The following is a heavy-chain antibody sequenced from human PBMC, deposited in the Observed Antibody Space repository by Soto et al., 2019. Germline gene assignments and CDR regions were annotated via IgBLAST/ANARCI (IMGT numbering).Heavy chain of an antibody. CDR1: GSTFSSYT. CDR3: ARRRYCGVDCYNKFYYGMDV. V-gene: IGHV1-69*02. Sequence: QVQLVQSGAEVRKPGSSVEVSCMASGSTFSSYTVNWVRQAPGQGLEWIGRIIPVLGVTHYARRFQGRVTITADRSRKTAYRELTSVTSEDTAVYYCARRRYCGVDCYNKFYYGMDVWGQETTVTVSS. J-gene: IGHJ6*02. CDR2: IIPVLGVT. D-gene: IGHD2-21*02.